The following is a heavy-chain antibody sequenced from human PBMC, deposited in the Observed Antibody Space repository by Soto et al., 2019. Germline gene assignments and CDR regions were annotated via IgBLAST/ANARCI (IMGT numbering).Heavy chain of an antibody. J-gene: IGHJ6*02. Sequence: QVQLVQSGAEVKEPGASVTVSCKASGYTFKSYDVMWGRKAPGQGLEWMGWISGHNGKADYAENFQGRVIMTTDTSTATASMDLRGLRSDDTAVYYCARKGYIGNFAMDVWGQGTTVTVSS. CDR1: GYTFKSYD. D-gene: IGHD5-12*01. V-gene: IGHV1-18*04. CDR2: ISGHNGKA. CDR3: ARKGYIGNFAMDV.